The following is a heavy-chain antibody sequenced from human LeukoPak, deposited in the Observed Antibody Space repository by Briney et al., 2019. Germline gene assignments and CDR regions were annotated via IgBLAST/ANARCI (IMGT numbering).Heavy chain of an antibody. Sequence: PGGSLRLSCAASGFTFSSYDMHWVRQATGKGLEWVAAAGTAGDTYYPGSVKGRFTISRDNVKNSFYLQMNSLRAGDTAVYYCARENNGGFDYWGQGTLVTVSS. V-gene: IGHV3-13*01. CDR1: GFTFSSYD. J-gene: IGHJ4*02. CDR3: ARENNGGFDY. CDR2: AGTAGDT. D-gene: IGHD1/OR15-1a*01.